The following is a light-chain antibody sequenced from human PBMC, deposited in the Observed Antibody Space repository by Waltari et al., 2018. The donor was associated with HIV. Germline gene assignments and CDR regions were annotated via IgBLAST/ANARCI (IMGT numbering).Light chain of an antibody. J-gene: IGLJ1*01. CDR2: SNN. Sequence: QSVLTQPHSASGTPAQAGNLSCSGCRTNIRSNIVPCYRQLPGTAPKLLIYSNNQRPSGVPDRFSGSTAGTSASLVISGLQSEDEADYYCAAWDDSLKGGAFGTGTKVTVL. CDR3: AAWDDSLKGGA. V-gene: IGLV1-44*01. CDR1: RTNIRSNI.